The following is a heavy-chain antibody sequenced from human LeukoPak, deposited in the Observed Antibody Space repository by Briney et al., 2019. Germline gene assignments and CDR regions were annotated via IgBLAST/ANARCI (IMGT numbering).Heavy chain of an antibody. V-gene: IGHV4-39*01. CDR1: GGSISSSSYY. CDR2: LYYSGST. J-gene: IGHJ4*02. Sequence: SETLSLTCTVSGGSISSSSYYWAWIRQPPGKGLEWIGNLYYSGSTYYNPSLKSRVTMSVDTSKNQFSLKLSSVTAADTAVYYCARFNPAAGSFCFDYWGQGTLVTMSS. D-gene: IGHD6-13*01. CDR3: ARFNPAAGSFCFDY.